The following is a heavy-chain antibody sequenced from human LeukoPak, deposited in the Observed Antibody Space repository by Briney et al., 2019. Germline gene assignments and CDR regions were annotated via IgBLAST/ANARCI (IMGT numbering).Heavy chain of an antibody. CDR2: ISSSSSTI. D-gene: IGHD3-16*02. CDR1: GFTFSSYS. Sequence: GGSLRLSCAASGFTFSSYSMNWVRQAPGKGLEWVSYISSSSSTIYYADSVKGRFTISRDNAKNSLYLQMNSLIAEDTAVYYCARDSPKVWGSYRSCSDYWGQGTLVTVSS. CDR3: ARDSPKVWGSYRSCSDY. J-gene: IGHJ4*02. V-gene: IGHV3-48*01.